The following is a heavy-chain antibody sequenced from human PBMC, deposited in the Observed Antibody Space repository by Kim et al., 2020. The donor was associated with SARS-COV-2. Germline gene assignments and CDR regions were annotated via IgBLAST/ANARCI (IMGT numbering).Heavy chain of an antibody. Sequence: SETLSLTCTVSGGSISSYYWSWIRQPPGKGLEWIGYIYYSGSTNYNPSLKSRVTRSVDTSKNQFSLKLSSVSAADTAVYYCAGDREYYYGSSGYSAWFDPWGQGSLVTVSS. CDR3: AGDREYYYGSSGYSAWFDP. CDR1: GGSISSYY. J-gene: IGHJ5*02. CDR2: IYYSGST. D-gene: IGHD3-22*01. V-gene: IGHV4-59*13.